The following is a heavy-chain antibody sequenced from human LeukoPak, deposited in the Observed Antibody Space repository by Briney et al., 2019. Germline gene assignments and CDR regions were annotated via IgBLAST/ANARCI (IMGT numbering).Heavy chain of an antibody. J-gene: IGHJ5*02. CDR3: AREMLAAVAAQS. CDR2: ISTSSSYI. CDR1: GFTFSDYS. Sequence: GESLRLSCAASGFTFSDYSMNWVRQAPGKGLEWVSSISTSSSYIYYADSVKGRFTISRDNAKNSLYLQMNSLRAEDTAVYYCAREMLAAVAAQSWGQGTLVTVSS. V-gene: IGHV3-21*01. D-gene: IGHD6-19*01.